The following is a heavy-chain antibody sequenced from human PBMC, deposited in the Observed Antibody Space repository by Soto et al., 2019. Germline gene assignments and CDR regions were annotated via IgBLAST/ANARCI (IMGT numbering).Heavy chain of an antibody. CDR1: GFSVSRNY. V-gene: IGHV3-66*01. Sequence: EVQLVESGGGLVQPGGSLRLSCAASGFSVSRNYMKWVRQAPGKGLEWVSVIYSGGSTYYADSVKGRFTISRDNSKNTLYLQMNSLRAEDTAVYCCARSGGNYWFDPWGQGTLVIVSS. CDR2: IYSGGST. D-gene: IGHD2-21*02. CDR3: ARSGGNYWFDP. J-gene: IGHJ5*02.